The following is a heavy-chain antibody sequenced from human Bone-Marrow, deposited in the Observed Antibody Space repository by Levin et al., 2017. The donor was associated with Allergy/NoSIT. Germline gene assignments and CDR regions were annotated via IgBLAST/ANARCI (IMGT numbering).Heavy chain of an antibody. J-gene: IGHJ6*02. Sequence: GESLKISCQASGYLFTDYYIHWVRQAPGQGLDWMGWINTRTGATRYAQKFQGRVTMTSDTSLNSAYMQLSSLYSDDTAVYYCARVNTVFGVADNGLDVWGQGTTVIVSS. V-gene: IGHV1-2*02. CDR2: INTRTGAT. D-gene: IGHD3-3*01. CDR3: ARVNTVFGVADNGLDV. CDR1: GYLFTDYY.